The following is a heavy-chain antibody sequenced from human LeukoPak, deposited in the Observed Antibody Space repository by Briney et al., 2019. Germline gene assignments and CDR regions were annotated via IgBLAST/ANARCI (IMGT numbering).Heavy chain of an antibody. V-gene: IGHV3-15*01. CDR1: GLYFPELW. Sequence: KSGGSLRLSCAVSGLYFPELWMSWVRLSPEKGLEWVGRIKSNVDGGTADYMTSVKGRFTISRDDSKYTLYLQLSSLKTEDTGIYYCMSDHRIQGGVDYWGRGTLVTVSS. D-gene: IGHD2/OR15-2a*01. CDR2: IKSNVDGGTA. J-gene: IGHJ4*02. CDR3: MSDHRIQGGVDY.